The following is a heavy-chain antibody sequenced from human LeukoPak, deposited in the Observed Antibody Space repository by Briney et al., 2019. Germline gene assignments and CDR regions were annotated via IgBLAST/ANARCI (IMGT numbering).Heavy chain of an antibody. D-gene: IGHD3-22*01. J-gene: IGHJ4*02. CDR2: ISGIGGST. V-gene: IGHV3-23*01. Sequence: GGSLRLSCAASGFTFSSYAMSWVPQAPEKGLEWVSLISGIGGSTYYADSVKGRFTISRDNSKNTLYLQMNSLRAEDTAVYYCAKLLTYYYDSSGPWGQGTLVTVSS. CDR1: GFTFSSYA. CDR3: AKLLTYYYDSSGP.